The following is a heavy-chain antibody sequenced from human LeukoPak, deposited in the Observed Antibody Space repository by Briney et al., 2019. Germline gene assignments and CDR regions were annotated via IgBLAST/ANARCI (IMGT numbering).Heavy chain of an antibody. V-gene: IGHV4-4*07. CDR2: IYTSGST. D-gene: IGHD6-19*01. CDR1: GGSISSYY. Sequence: PSETLSLTCTVSGGSISSYYWSWIRQPAGKGLEWIGRIYTSGSTNYNPSLKSRVTMSVDTSKNQFSLKLSSVTAADTAVYYCATRAVWYSRGWYVDYWGQGTLVTVSS. CDR3: ATRAVWYSRGWYVDY. J-gene: IGHJ4*02.